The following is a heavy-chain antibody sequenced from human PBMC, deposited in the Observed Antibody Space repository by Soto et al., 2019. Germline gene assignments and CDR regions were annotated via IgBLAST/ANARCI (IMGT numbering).Heavy chain of an antibody. Sequence: ASVKVSCKASGYTFTGYYMHWVRQAPGQGLEWMGWINPNSGGTNYAQKFQGRVTMTRDTSISTAYMELSRLRSNDTAVYYCARLAVVVVPAAMAPNWFDPWGQGTLVTVSS. V-gene: IGHV1-2*02. D-gene: IGHD2-2*01. CDR3: ARLAVVVVPAAMAPNWFDP. CDR2: INPNSGGT. CDR1: GYTFTGYY. J-gene: IGHJ5*02.